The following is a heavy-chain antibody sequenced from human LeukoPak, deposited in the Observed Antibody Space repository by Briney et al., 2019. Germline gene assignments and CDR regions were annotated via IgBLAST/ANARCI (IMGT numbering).Heavy chain of an antibody. V-gene: IGHV3-30*18. CDR3: AKDISYDSSGMGSDY. J-gene: IGHJ4*02. CDR2: ISYDGSNK. D-gene: IGHD3-22*01. Sequence: PGRSLRLSCAASGFTFSSYGMHWVRQAPGKGLEWVAVISYDGSNKYYADSVKGRFTISRDNSKNSLYLQMNSLRAEDTALYYCAKDISYDSSGMGSDYWGQGTLVTVSS. CDR1: GFTFSSYG.